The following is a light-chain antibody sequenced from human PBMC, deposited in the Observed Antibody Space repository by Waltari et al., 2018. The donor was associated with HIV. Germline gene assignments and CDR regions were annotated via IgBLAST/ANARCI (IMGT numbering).Light chain of an antibody. CDR3: SSYTTSNTPYV. V-gene: IGLV2-14*03. J-gene: IGLJ1*01. CDR1: SSDVGGYKY. CDR2: DFS. Sequence: QSALTQPASVSGSPGQSITISCVGTSSDVGGYKYVSWYQQHPGKAPRLMIYDFSTRTSGVSNLLSGSQACNTASLTISGLQAEDEADYYCSSYTTSNTPYVFGTGTKVTVL.